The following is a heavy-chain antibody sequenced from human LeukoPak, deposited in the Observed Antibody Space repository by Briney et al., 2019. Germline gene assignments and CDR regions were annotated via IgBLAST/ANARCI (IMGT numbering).Heavy chain of an antibody. J-gene: IGHJ6*03. CDR2: ISAYNGNT. CDR3: ARDKSIVGATIGSYYYYMDV. V-gene: IGHV1-18*01. Sequence: GASVKVSCKASGYTFTSYGISWVRQAPGQGLEWMGWISAYNGNTNYAQKLQGRVTMTTDTSTSTAYMELRSLRSEDTAVYYCARDKSIVGATIGSYYYYMDVWGKGTTVTVSS. D-gene: IGHD1-26*01. CDR1: GYTFTSYG.